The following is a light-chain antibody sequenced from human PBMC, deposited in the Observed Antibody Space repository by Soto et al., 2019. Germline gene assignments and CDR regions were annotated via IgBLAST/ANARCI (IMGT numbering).Light chain of an antibody. Sequence: QSALTQPASVSGSPGQSITISCTGSSTDIGSYNFVSWYQQQPGKAPRLVIYEVSGRPSGVSVRFSGSKSGNTASLTISGLQADDAGDYYCSSYTKTTTAYVFGPGTKLTGL. J-gene: IGLJ1*01. CDR3: SSYTKTTTAYV. V-gene: IGLV2-14*01. CDR2: EVS. CDR1: STDIGSYNF.